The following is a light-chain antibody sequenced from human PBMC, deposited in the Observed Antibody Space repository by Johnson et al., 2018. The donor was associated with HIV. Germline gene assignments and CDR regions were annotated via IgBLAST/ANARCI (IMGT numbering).Light chain of an antibody. V-gene: IGLV1-51*02. Sequence: QSVLTQPPSVSAAPGQKVTISCSGSSSNIGNNYVSWYQQLPGTAPKLLIYENNKRPSGIPDRFSGSKSGTSATLGITGLQTGDEADYYCGTWDSSRSGLFGTGTKVTVL. CDR2: ENN. CDR1: SSNIGNNY. CDR3: GTWDSSRSGL. J-gene: IGLJ1*01.